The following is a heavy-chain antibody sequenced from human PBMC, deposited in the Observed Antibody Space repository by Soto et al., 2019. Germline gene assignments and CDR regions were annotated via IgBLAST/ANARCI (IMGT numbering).Heavy chain of an antibody. CDR2: IYSSGNT. CDR3: ARQRPTDGRWEFANYYGMDV. CDR1: GGAMNSYY. V-gene: IGHV4-4*07. D-gene: IGHD1-26*01. J-gene: IGHJ6*02. Sequence: PSETLSLTCTVSGGAMNSYYWTWIRQPAGKGLEWIGRIYSSGNTKYNPSLQSRVTMSLDTSKNQFSLKLSSVTAADTAVYYCARQRPTDGRWEFANYYGMDVWGQGTPVTVS.